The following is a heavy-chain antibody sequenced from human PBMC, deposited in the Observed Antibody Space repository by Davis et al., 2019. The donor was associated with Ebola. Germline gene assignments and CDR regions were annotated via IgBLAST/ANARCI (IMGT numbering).Heavy chain of an antibody. CDR3: ADVEAGPDY. CDR2: IFSGGRT. D-gene: IGHD6-19*01. Sequence: GGSLRLSCAASGFTVGDHYMSWVRQTPGKGLEWVSSIFSGGRTFYADSVKGRFTISRDTSENTLHLQMNNLRAEDTAVYFCADVEAGPDYWGQGTLVTVSS. CDR1: GFTVGDHY. J-gene: IGHJ4*02. V-gene: IGHV3-66*01.